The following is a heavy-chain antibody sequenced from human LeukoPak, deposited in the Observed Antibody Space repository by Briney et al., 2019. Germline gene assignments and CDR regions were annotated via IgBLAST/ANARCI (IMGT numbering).Heavy chain of an antibody. CDR1: GYTFTNNA. V-gene: IGHV1-3*04. J-gene: IGHJ3*02. CDR3: ARERGWGGLLRDALDI. CDR2: INTGNGNT. Sequence: ASVKVSCKASGYTFTNNAVHWLRQAPGQRLEWMGWINTGNGNTKYPQKFQGRVTITRDTSATTTYMKLSSLRSTDTAVYYCARERGWGGLLRDALDIWGQGTMVAVSS. D-gene: IGHD2-21*02.